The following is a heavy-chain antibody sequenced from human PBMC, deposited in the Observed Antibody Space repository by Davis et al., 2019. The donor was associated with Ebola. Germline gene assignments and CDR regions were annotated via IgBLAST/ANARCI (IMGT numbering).Heavy chain of an antibody. CDR2: IYPGDSDT. CDR1: GFTFTSYW. Sequence: GESLKISCAASGFTFTSYWIGWVRQLPGKGLEWLGIIYPGDSDTRYSPSFQGQVTISADKSISTAYLQWSSLKASDTAMYYCARPWPYGDNGDYWGQGTLVTVSS. J-gene: IGHJ4*02. CDR3: ARPWPYGDNGDY. D-gene: IGHD4-17*01. V-gene: IGHV5-51*01.